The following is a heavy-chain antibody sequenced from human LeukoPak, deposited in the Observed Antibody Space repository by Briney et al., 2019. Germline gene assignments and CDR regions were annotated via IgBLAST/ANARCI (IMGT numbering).Heavy chain of an antibody. CDR3: ARIRGERLLSNYYYYGMDV. CDR1: GFTFTSHT. D-gene: IGHD3-3*01. CDR2: ISGIGAST. J-gene: IGHJ6*02. Sequence: PGGSLRLSCAASGFTFTSHTMSWVRQAPGKGLDWVSVISGIGASTYYADSVKGRFTISRDNSKNTLYLQMNSLRAEDTAVYYCARIRGERLLSNYYYYGMDVWGQGTTVTVSS. V-gene: IGHV3-23*01.